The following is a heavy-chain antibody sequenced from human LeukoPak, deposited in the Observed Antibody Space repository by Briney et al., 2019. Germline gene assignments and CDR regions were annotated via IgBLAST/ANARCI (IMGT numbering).Heavy chain of an antibody. J-gene: IGHJ4*02. CDR2: ISWNSGSI. V-gene: IGHV3-9*01. D-gene: IGHD3-3*01. CDR3: AKAPSQYYDFWSGYYSGFDY. CDR1: GFTFSNYA. Sequence: GGSLRLSCAASGFTFSNYAMHWVRQAPGKGLEWVSGISWNSGSIGYADSVKGRFTISRDNAKNSLYLQMNSLRAEDTALYYCAKAPSQYYDFWSGYYSGFDYWGQGTLVTVSS.